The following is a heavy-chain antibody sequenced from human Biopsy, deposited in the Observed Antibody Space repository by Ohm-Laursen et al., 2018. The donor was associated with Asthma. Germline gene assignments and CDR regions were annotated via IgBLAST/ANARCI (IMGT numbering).Heavy chain of an antibody. J-gene: IGHJ6*02. CDR2: ISPDGRSA. D-gene: IGHD3-22*01. V-gene: IGHV3-23*01. Sequence: SLRLSCAASGFTFGGYAMSWARQAPGKGLEWVSTISPDGRSAHGPDSFQGRFTISRDNSKDTLYLQMSSLRADDTAVYYCVEDTLEDRGGYYTFDVWGQGTTVAVSS. CDR1: GFTFGGYA. CDR3: VEDTLEDRGGYYTFDV.